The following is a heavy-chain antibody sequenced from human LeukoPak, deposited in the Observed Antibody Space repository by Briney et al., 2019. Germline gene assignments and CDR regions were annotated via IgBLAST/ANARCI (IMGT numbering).Heavy chain of an antibody. J-gene: IGHJ4*02. D-gene: IGHD3-10*01. Sequence: GGSLRLSCATSRFIFSTYAMTWVRQAPGKGLEWVSGITWNGGTIDYADSVKGRFTISRDNAKNSLYLQMNSLRAEDTALYYCATRYASGPIADYWGQGTLVTVSS. CDR3: ATRYASGPIADY. V-gene: IGHV3-9*01. CDR2: ITWNGGTI. CDR1: RFIFSTYA.